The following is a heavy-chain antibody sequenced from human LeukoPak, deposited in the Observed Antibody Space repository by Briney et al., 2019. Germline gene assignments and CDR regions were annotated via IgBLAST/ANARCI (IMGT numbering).Heavy chain of an antibody. V-gene: IGHV4-39*07. J-gene: IGHJ3*02. CDR1: GGSISSSSYY. CDR2: INHSGST. D-gene: IGHD6-19*01. Sequence: SETLSLTCTVSGGSISSSSYYWGWIRQPPGKGLEWIGEINHSGSTNYNPSLKSRVTISVDTSKNQFSLKLSSVTAADTAVYYCARWGAILRQWLVREGGFRAFDIWGQGTMVTVSS. CDR3: ARWGAILRQWLVREGGFRAFDI.